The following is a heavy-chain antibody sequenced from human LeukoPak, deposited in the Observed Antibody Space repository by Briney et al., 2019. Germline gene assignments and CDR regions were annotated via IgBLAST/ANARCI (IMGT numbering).Heavy chain of an antibody. CDR2: INPNSGGT. CDR3: ARAQPYYDFWSGSAFDY. J-gene: IGHJ4*02. D-gene: IGHD3-3*01. Sequence: ASVKVSCKASGYTFTGYYMHWVLQAPGQGLEWMGWINPNSGGTNNAQKFQGWVTMTRDTSISTAYMELSRLRSDDTAVYYCARAQPYYDFWSGSAFDYWGQGTLVTVSS. V-gene: IGHV1-2*04. CDR1: GYTFTGYY.